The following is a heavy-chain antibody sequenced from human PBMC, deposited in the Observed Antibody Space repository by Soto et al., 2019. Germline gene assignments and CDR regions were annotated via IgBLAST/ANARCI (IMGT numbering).Heavy chain of an antibody. Sequence: QVQLQESGPGLVKPSQTLSLTCTVSGGSISSRGFYWDWIRQHPGEGLEWIGYISYSGTTNYNPFLKSRVTISVDTSNNQLSLKLSSVTAADTAVYSCARDHGPRGAFDFWGQGTMVTVSS. D-gene: IGHD3-10*01. J-gene: IGHJ3*01. CDR2: ISYSGTT. CDR3: ARDHGPRGAFDF. V-gene: IGHV4-31*03. CDR1: GGSISSRGFY.